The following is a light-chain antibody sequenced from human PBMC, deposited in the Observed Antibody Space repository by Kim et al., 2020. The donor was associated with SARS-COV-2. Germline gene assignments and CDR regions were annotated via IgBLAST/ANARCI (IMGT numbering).Light chain of an antibody. Sequence: DIQMTQSPSTLSASVGDRVTITCRASQSISSWLAWYQQKPGKAPKLLIYDASSLESGVPSRFSGSGSGTEFTLTISSPQPDDFATYYCQQYNSWYTFGQGTKQEIK. V-gene: IGKV1-5*01. CDR3: QQYNSWYT. CDR2: DAS. CDR1: QSISSW. J-gene: IGKJ2*01.